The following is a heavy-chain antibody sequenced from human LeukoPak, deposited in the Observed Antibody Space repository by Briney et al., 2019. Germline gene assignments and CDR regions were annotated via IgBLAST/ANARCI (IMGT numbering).Heavy chain of an antibody. J-gene: IGHJ6*03. D-gene: IGHD6-13*01. CDR3: ARGYSSSWYVNYYYYMDV. CDR2: ISAYNGNT. V-gene: IGHV1-18*01. Sequence: GASVKVSCKASGYTFTSYGISWVRQAPGQGLEWMGWISAYNGNTNYAQKLQGRVTMTTDTSTSTAYMELRSLRSDDTAVYYCARGYSSSWYVNYYYYMDVWGKGPRSPSP. CDR1: GYTFTSYG.